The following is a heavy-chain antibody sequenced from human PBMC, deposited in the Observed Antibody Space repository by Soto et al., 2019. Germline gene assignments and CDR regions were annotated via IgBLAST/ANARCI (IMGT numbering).Heavy chain of an antibody. V-gene: IGHV1-2*04. CDR2: INPNSGGT. CDR3: ARGPIAAAGNWFDP. J-gene: IGHJ5*02. Sequence: ASVKVSCKASGYTFTGYYMHWVRQAPGQGLEWMGWINPNSGGTNYAQKFQGWVTMTRDTSISTAYMELSRLRSDDTAVYYCARGPIAAAGNWFDPWGQGTLVTVSS. CDR1: GYTFTGYY. D-gene: IGHD6-13*01.